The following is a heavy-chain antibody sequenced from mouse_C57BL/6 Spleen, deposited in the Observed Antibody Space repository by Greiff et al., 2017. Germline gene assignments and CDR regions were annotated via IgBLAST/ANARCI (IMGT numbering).Heavy chain of an antibody. CDR3: TVYYGNYPLYFDV. Sequence: EVMLVESGGGLVQPGGSMKLSCAASGFTFSDAWMDWVRQSPEKGLEWVAEIRNKANNHATYYAESVKGRFTISRDDSKSSVYLQMNSLRAEDTGIYYCTVYYGNYPLYFDVWGTGTTVTVSS. CDR2: IRNKANNHAT. CDR1: GFTFSDAW. D-gene: IGHD2-1*01. J-gene: IGHJ1*03. V-gene: IGHV6-6*01.